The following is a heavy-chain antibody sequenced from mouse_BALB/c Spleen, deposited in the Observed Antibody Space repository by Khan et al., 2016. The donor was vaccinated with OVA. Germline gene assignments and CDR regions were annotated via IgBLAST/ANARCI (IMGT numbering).Heavy chain of an antibody. CDR1: GDSITSGY. D-gene: IGHD2-14*01. J-gene: IGHJ3*01. Sequence: EVQLQESGPSLVKPSQTLSLTCSVTGDSITSGYWRWIRKFPGNKLEYMGYMIYTGYTYYNPSLKSRISITRHTSKYQYYLLLNSVTTEDTATYYCARSTDRYAFAYWGQGTLVTVSA. CDR3: ARSTDRYAFAY. V-gene: IGHV3-8*02. CDR2: MIYTGYT.